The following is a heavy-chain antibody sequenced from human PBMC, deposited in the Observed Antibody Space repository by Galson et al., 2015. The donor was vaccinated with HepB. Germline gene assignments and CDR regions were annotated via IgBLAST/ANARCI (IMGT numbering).Heavy chain of an antibody. CDR2: INPNSGGT. V-gene: IGHV1-2*05. D-gene: IGHD3-9*01. CDR3: AREAGPLRYSPRGFFDY. J-gene: IGHJ4*02. CDR1: GYTFTGYY. Sequence: SVKVSCKASGYTFTGYYMHWVRQATGQGLEWMGRINPNSGGTNYAQKFQGRVTMTRDTSINTAYMELSRLRSDDTVVYYCAREAGPLRYSPRGFFDYWGQGTLVTVSS.